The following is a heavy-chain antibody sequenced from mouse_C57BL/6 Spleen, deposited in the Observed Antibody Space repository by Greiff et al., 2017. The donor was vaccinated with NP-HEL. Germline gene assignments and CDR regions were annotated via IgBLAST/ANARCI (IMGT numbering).Heavy chain of an antibody. J-gene: IGHJ4*01. V-gene: IGHV1-26*01. CDR1: GYTFTDYY. CDR2: INPNNGGT. D-gene: IGHD1-1*01. Sequence: VQLQQSGPELVKPGASVKISCKASGYTFTDYYMNWVKQSHGKSLEWIGDINPNNGGTSYNQKFKGKATLTVDKSSSTAYMELRSLTSEDSAVYYCAGGTTVVDAMDYWGQGTSVTVSS. CDR3: AGGTTVVDAMDY.